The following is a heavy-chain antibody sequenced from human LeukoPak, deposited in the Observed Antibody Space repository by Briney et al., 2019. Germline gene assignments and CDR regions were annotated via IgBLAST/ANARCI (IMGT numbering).Heavy chain of an antibody. Sequence: GGSLRLSCAASGFTASSNYMSWVRQAPGKGLEWVSVIYSGGSTYYADSVKGRFTISRDNSKNTLYLQMNSLRAEDTAVYYCARDREPGIAAAGGFDYWGQGTLVTVSS. D-gene: IGHD6-13*01. J-gene: IGHJ4*02. CDR3: ARDREPGIAAAGGFDY. V-gene: IGHV3-66*01. CDR2: IYSGGST. CDR1: GFTASSNY.